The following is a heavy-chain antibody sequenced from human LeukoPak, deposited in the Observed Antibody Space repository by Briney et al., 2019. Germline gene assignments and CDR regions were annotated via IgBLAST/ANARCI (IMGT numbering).Heavy chain of an antibody. CDR3: ARDKVNDFYDTTAYDY. CDR1: GFTFDDHA. Sequence: GGSLRLSCAASGFTFDDHAMSWVRQAPGKGLEWVSGISWNGDSTGYGDSVKGRFTISGDNAKNFLYLQMNSLRAEDTALYFCARDKVNDFYDTTAYDYWGQGTLVTVSS. V-gene: IGHV3-20*04. CDR2: ISWNGDST. J-gene: IGHJ4*02. D-gene: IGHD3-22*01.